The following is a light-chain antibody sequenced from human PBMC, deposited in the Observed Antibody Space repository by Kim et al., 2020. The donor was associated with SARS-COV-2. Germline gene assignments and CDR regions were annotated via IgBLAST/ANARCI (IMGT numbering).Light chain of an antibody. J-gene: IGKJ3*01. CDR3: QQLNNYPLT. Sequence: DIQLTQSPSFLSASVGDRVTITCRASQGISSYLAWYQQKPGKAPKLLIYAASTLQSGVPSRFSGSGSGTEFTLTISSLQPEDFATYYCQQLNNYPLTFGPWTKVDIK. CDR1: QGISSY. V-gene: IGKV1-9*01. CDR2: AAS.